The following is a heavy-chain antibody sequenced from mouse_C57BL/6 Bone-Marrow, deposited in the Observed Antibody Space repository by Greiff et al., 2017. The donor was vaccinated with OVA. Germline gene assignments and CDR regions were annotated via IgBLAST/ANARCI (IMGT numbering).Heavy chain of an antibody. CDR2: ISSGGDYI. D-gene: IGHD1-1*01. CDR1: GFTFSSYA. V-gene: IGHV5-9-1*02. Sequence: EVKLMESGEGLVKPGGSLKLSCAASGFTFSSYAMSWVRQTPEKRLEWVAYISSGGDYIYYADTVKGRFTISRDNARNTLYLQLSSLKSEDTAMYYCTRNASSYGYFDVWGTGTTVTVSS. CDR3: TRNASSYGYFDV. J-gene: IGHJ1*03.